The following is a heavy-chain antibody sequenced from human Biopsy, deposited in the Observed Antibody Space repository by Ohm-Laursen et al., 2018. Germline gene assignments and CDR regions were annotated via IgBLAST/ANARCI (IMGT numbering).Heavy chain of an antibody. CDR2: INQSGRT. V-gene: IGHV4-34*08. D-gene: IGHD1-1*01. J-gene: IGHJ4*02. CDR3: GNLVHGRDY. CDR1: GNTFSDYY. Sequence: SDTLSLTCDVSGNTFSDYYWCWNRQPPGPGMEWNGQINQSGRTNTNSSLKSRVNITADKYKNQYPLKLNSVTSADAAIYFCGNLVHGRDYWGLGALVTVSS.